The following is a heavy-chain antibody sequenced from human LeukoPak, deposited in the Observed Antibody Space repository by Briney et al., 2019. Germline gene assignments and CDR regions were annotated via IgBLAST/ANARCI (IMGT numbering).Heavy chain of an antibody. Sequence: ASVKVSCKASGYTFTSYDINWVRQATGQGLEWMGWMNPNSGNTGYAQKFQGRVTMTRDTSITTAYMELSRLRSDDTAVYYCARDRRYCSGGRCEFDYWGQGTLVTVSS. CDR1: GYTFTSYD. CDR2: MNPNSGNT. V-gene: IGHV1-8*01. D-gene: IGHD2-15*01. CDR3: ARDRRYCSGGRCEFDY. J-gene: IGHJ4*02.